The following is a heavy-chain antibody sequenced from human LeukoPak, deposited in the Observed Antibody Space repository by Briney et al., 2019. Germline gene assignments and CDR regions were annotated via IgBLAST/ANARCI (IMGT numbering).Heavy chain of an antibody. D-gene: IGHD3-3*01. CDR2: TSVYSGNT. CDR3: ARDAHDLLSGYM. J-gene: IGHJ4*02. Sequence: ASVKVSCKTSGYIFASYGISWVRQAPGQGLEWMGWTSVYSGNTYYGKKFQGRVTMTTDTSTSTGYMELRSLRSDDTAVCYCARDAHDLLSGYMWGQGTLVTVSS. V-gene: IGHV1-18*01. CDR1: GYIFASYG.